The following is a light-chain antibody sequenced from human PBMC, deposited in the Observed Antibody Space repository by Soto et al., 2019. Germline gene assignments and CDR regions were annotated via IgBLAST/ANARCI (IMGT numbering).Light chain of an antibody. CDR2: EVT. CDR3: ASYAVSNQV. J-gene: IGLJ1*01. CDR1: SIDVGGYNY. Sequence: QSVLTQPPSASGSPGQSVTISCTGTSIDVGGYNYVSWYQKYPGKAPKLMIYEVTKRPSGVPDRFSGSKSGNTASLTVSGLLAEDEADYYGASYAVSNQVFAKGTKLTVL. V-gene: IGLV2-8*01.